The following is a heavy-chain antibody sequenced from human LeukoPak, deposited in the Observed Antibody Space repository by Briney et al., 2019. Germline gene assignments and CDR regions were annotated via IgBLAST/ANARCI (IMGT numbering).Heavy chain of an antibody. CDR3: AXXXXSGSSPHYYGMDV. CDR2: INHSGST. V-gene: IGHV4-34*01. D-gene: IGHD3-10*01. J-gene: IGHJ6*02. Sequence: SETLSLTCAVYGGSFSGYYWSWIRQPPGKGLEWIGEINHSGSTNYNPSLKSRVTISVDTSKNQFSLKLSSVTAADTAVYYCAXXXXSGSSPHYYGMDVWGQGTTVTVSS. CDR1: GGSFSGYY.